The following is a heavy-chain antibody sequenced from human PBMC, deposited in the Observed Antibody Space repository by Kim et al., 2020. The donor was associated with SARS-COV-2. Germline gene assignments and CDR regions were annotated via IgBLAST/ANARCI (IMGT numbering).Heavy chain of an antibody. CDR3: AKESDGYCSGGSCYLFDY. D-gene: IGHD2-15*01. CDR1: GFTFSSYA. CDR2: ISGSGGST. Sequence: GGSLRLSCAASGFTFSSYAMSWVRQAPGKGLEWVSAISGSGGSTYYADSVKGRFTISRDNSKNTLYLQMNSLRAEDTAVYYCAKESDGYCSGGSCYLFDYWGQGTLVTVSS. J-gene: IGHJ4*02. V-gene: IGHV3-23*01.